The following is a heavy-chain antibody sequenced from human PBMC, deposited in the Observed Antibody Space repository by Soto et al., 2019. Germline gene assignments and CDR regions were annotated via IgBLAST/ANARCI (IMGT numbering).Heavy chain of an antibody. CDR2: IMPIFGRA. CDR1: GGTFSNYA. V-gene: IGHV1-69*12. J-gene: IGHJ6*02. Sequence: QVQLVQSGAEVKKPGSSVKVSCKASGGTFSNYAFSWVRQAPGQGLEWLGGIMPIFGRADYAQKLRGGVTITADESTSTAHMEQSSLRSEDTAVYYCASWLKEAGIGGNYVYGMVVWGQGTTVTVSS. D-gene: IGHD6-13*01. CDR3: ASWLKEAGIGGNYVYGMVV.